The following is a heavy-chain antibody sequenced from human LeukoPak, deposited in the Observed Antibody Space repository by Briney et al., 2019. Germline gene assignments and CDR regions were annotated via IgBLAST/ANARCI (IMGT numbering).Heavy chain of an antibody. V-gene: IGHV3-48*03. D-gene: IGHD4-23*01. CDR3: ARDRLTTVARFDY. J-gene: IGHJ4*02. Sequence: GGSLRLSCAASGFTFSSYEMNWVRQGPGKGLEWVSYISSSGSTIYYADSVKGRFTISRDNAKNSLYLQMNSLRAEDTAVYYCARDRLTTVARFDYWGQGTLVTVSS. CDR2: ISSSGSTI. CDR1: GFTFSSYE.